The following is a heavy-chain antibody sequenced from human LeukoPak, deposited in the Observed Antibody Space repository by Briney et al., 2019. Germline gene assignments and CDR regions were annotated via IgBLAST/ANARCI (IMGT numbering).Heavy chain of an antibody. V-gene: IGHV4-34*01. CDR2: INHSGST. CDR3: ARGSRGYYYYYMDV. CDR1: GGSFSGYY. Sequence: PSETLSLTCAVYGGSFSGYYWSWIRQPPGKGLEWIGEINHSGSTNYNPSLKSRVTISVDTSKNQFSLKLSSVTAADTAVYYCARGSRGYYYYYMDVWGKGTTVTVSS. J-gene: IGHJ6*03.